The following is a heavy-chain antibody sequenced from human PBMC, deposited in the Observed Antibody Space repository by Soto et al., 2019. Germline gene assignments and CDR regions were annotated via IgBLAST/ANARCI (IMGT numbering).Heavy chain of an antibody. CDR2: INHSGST. CDR1: GGSFSGYY. V-gene: IGHV4-34*01. CDR3: ARVGRDAIAAAGKIHY. D-gene: IGHD6-13*01. J-gene: IGHJ4*02. Sequence: PSETLSLTCAVYGGSFSGYYWSWIRQPPGKGLEWIGEINHSGSTNYNPSLKSRVTISVDTSKNQFSLKLSSVTAADTAVYYCARVGRDAIAAAGKIHYSGQGTLVTVSS.